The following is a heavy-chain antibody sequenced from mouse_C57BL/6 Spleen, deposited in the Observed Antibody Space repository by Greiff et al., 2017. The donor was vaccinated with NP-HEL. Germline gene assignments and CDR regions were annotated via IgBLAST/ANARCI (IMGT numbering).Heavy chain of an antibody. J-gene: IGHJ2*01. CDR2: IYPGDGDT. CDR3: ARWDSNYPFDY. CDR1: GYAFSSSW. Sequence: QVQLQQSGPELVKPGASVKISCKASGYAFSSSWMNWVKQRPGKGLEWIGRIYPGDGDTNYNGKFKGKATLTADKSSSTAYMQLSSLTSEDSAVYFCARWDSNYPFDYWGQGTTLTVSS. V-gene: IGHV1-82*01. D-gene: IGHD2-5*01.